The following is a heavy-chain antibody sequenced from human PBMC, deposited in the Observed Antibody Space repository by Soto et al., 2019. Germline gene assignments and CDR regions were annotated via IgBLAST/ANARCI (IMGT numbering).Heavy chain of an antibody. D-gene: IGHD1-1*01. Sequence: SETLSLTCTVSGGSISSYSWNWIRQPPGKGLEWIGYFYYTGSTKYNPSLESRVTISVDTNKNQFSLMLTSVTVADTAVYYCARSLLEMGTTPTYDVWGQGTLVTVSS. CDR3: ARSLLEMGTTPTYDV. CDR2: FYYTGST. CDR1: GGSISSYS. V-gene: IGHV4-59*01. J-gene: IGHJ4*02.